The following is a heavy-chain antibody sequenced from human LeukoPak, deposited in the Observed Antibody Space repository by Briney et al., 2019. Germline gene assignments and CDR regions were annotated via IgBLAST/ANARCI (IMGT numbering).Heavy chain of an antibody. CDR3: ARDFYDSSGYHHDSFDI. CDR1: GLTFSSYE. J-gene: IGHJ3*02. V-gene: IGHV3-48*03. D-gene: IGHD3-22*01. Sequence: GGSLRLSCAASGLTFSSYEMNWVRQAPGKGLEWVSHISSTGSNNYHADSVKGRFTISRDNAKNSLYLQMNSLRAEDTAVYYCARDFYDSSGYHHDSFDIWGQGTMVTVSS. CDR2: ISSTGSNN.